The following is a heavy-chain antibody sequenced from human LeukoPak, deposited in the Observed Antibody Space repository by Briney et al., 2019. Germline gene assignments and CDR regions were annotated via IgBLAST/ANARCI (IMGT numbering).Heavy chain of an antibody. CDR3: ARVGYSYGTNYFDY. Sequence: ASVKVSCKASGYTFTSYAMNWVRQAPGQGLEWMGWINTNTGNPTYAQGFTGRFVFSLDTSVSTAYLQISSLKAEDTAVYYCARVGYSYGTNYFDYWGQGTLVTVSS. CDR2: INTNTGNP. V-gene: IGHV7-4-1*02. J-gene: IGHJ4*02. D-gene: IGHD5-18*01. CDR1: GYTFTSYA.